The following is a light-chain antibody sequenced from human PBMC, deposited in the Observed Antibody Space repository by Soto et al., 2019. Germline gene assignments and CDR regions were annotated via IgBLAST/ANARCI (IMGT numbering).Light chain of an antibody. Sequence: IVLTQSPATLSLSPGERATLSCMASQSVSIYLAWYQQKPGQAPRLLIYDASNTATGIPARFSGSGSGTDFTLTISSLEPEDFAVYYCQQRSNWTLTFGGGTKVDIK. CDR1: QSVSIY. CDR2: DAS. J-gene: IGKJ4*01. V-gene: IGKV3-11*01. CDR3: QQRSNWTLT.